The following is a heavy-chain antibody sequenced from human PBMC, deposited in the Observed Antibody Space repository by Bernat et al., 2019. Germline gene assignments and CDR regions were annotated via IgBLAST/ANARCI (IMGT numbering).Heavy chain of an antibody. D-gene: IGHD6-13*01. CDR2: ISSSSSYI. CDR1: GFTFSSYS. Sequence: EVQLVESGGGLVKPGGSLRLSCAASGFTFSSYSMNWVRQASGKGLEWVSSISSSSSYIYYADSVKGRFTISRDNAKNSLYLQMNSLRAEDTAVYYCAREGSNIAAAGIPYYMDVWGKGTTVTVSS. CDR3: AREGSNIAAAGIPYYMDV. J-gene: IGHJ6*03. V-gene: IGHV3-21*01.